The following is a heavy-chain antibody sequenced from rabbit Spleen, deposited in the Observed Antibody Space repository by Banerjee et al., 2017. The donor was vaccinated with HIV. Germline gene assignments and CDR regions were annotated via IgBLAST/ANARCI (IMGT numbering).Heavy chain of an antibody. CDR2: ILGGSSGTT. V-gene: IGHV1S40*01. CDR3: ARDSGSSFSSYGMDL. Sequence: QSLEESGGGLVQPEGSLTLTCKASGIDFSSYYLYCMCWVRQAPGKGLEWIACILGGSSGTTYYASWAKGRFTISKTSSTTVTLQMTSLTVADTATYFCARDSGSSFSSYGMDLWGPGTLVTVS. J-gene: IGHJ6*01. CDR1: GIDFSSYYLYC. D-gene: IGHD8-1*01.